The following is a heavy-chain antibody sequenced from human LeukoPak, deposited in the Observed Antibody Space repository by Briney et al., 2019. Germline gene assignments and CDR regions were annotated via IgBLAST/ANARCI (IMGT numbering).Heavy chain of an antibody. CDR1: GYTFSNYG. J-gene: IGHJ4*02. Sequence: ASVKVSCKASGYTFSNYGFGWVRQAPGRGLEWLGWVSTYNGDRNSAQKVQGRVTMTTDTSTSTAYMELRSLRSDDTAIYYCARGRNYAYPNYFDYWGQGTLVTVSS. CDR2: VSTYNGDR. D-gene: IGHD1-7*01. V-gene: IGHV1-18*01. CDR3: ARGRNYAYPNYFDY.